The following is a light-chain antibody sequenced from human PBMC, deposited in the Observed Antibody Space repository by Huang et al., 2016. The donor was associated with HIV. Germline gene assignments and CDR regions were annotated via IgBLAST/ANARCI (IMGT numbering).Light chain of an antibody. Sequence: DIQMTQSPSSLSASVGDRVIITCRASQSISSYLNWYQQQPGKAPNLLIYAASSLQSGVPSRFGGSGSGTDFTLTIRSLQPEDFATYYCQQSYSNTFTFGAGTKVDVK. V-gene: IGKV1-39*01. J-gene: IGKJ3*01. CDR2: AAS. CDR3: QQSYSNTFT. CDR1: QSISSY.